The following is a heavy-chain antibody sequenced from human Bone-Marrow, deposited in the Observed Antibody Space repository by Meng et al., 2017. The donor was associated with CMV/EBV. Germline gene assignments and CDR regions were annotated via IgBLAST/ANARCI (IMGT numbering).Heavy chain of an antibody. CDR3: ARAVHPYHDFWSGYYPYYYYYYAMDV. D-gene: IGHD3-3*01. V-gene: IGHV1-2*02. J-gene: IGHJ6*02. CDR1: GYTFTGYF. CDR2: INPNSGAT. Sequence: ASVKVSCKASGYTFTGYFIHWVRQAPGQGLEWMGWINPNSGATTYAQKFQGRVTMTRDTSISTAYMELSRLRSDDTAVYYCARAVHPYHDFWSGYYPYYYYYYAMDVWGQGTTVTVSS.